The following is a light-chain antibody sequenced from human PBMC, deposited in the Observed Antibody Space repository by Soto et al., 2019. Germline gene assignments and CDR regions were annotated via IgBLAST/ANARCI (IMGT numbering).Light chain of an antibody. V-gene: IGKV3-11*01. CDR1: QSISSY. CDR3: QQFNSYPIT. J-gene: IGKJ5*01. CDR2: DAS. Sequence: EIVLTQSPAALSLSPGERATLSCRASQSISSYLAWYQQKLGQAPRLLIYDASNRATGVPARFSGSGSGTDFTLTISSLEPEDFATYYCQQFNSYPITFGQGTRLEIK.